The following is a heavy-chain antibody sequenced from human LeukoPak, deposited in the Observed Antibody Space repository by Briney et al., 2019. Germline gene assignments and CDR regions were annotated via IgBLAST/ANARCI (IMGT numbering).Heavy chain of an antibody. CDR3: AKAYGYCTTTSCSHEEFDY. D-gene: IGHD2-2*01. Sequence: PGGSLRLSCAASGFTFDDYGMHWVRQAPGKGLEWVAVISYDGSNKYYADSVKGRFAISRDNSKNTLYLQMNSRRAEDTAVYYCAKAYGYCTTTSCSHEEFDYWGQGTLVTVSS. J-gene: IGHJ4*02. CDR1: GFTFDDYG. V-gene: IGHV3-30*18. CDR2: ISYDGSNK.